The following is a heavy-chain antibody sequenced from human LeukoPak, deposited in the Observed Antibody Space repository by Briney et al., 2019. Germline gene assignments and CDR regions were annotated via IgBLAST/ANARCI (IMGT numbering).Heavy chain of an antibody. CDR2: IFWDDDK. J-gene: IGHJ4*02. V-gene: IGHV2-5*02. CDR3: AHFSHYYDSSRYKYYYDF. CDR1: GFSLSTTGVG. D-gene: IGHD3-22*01. Sequence: SGPTLMYPTQTLTLTCNFSGFSLSTTGVGVGWIRQPPGKALEWLALIFWDDDKRYSPSLKSRLTISRDTSKNQVVLTMTNMDHLDTATYYCAHFSHYYDSSRYKYYYDFWGQGTLVTVSS.